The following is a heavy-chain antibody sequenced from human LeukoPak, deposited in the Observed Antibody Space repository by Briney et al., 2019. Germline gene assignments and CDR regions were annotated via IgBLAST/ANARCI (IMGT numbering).Heavy chain of an antibody. D-gene: IGHD6-19*01. CDR2: INPSEST. V-gene: IGHV4-61*02. CDR3: ARAQRWLPFTY. CDR1: GGSINSGSYY. Sequence: SETLSLTCTVSGGSINSGSYYWTWIRQPAGKGLEWIRRINPSESTDYNPSLKSRVTISVDTSKNQFSLKLTSVTAADTAVYYCARAQRWLPFTYWGQGTLVTVSS. J-gene: IGHJ4*02.